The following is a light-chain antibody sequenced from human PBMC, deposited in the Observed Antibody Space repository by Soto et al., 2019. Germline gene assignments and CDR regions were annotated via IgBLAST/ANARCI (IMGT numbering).Light chain of an antibody. CDR2: GAS. Sequence: EIVMTQSPSTLSVSPGERSTLSCMASQSVTSNLAWYQQKPGQAPRLLIYGASTRATGIPARFSGSGSGTEFSLTISSLQSEDSAVYYCQRYDNWPLTFGGGTKVDIK. V-gene: IGKV3-15*01. J-gene: IGKJ4*01. CDR1: QSVTSN. CDR3: QRYDNWPLT.